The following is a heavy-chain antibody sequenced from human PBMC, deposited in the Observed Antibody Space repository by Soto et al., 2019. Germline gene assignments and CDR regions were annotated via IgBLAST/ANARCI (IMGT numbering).Heavy chain of an antibody. CDR3: ASRNSGWYFDC. Sequence: EVQLLESGGGLVQPGGSLRLSCAASGFTFSNYAMNWVRQAPGKGLEWVSVISGSGGSTYYADSVKGRFTISRDNSKNTVYLQMNRLRAEDTAVYYCASRNSGWYFDCWGQGTLVTVSS. CDR2: ISGSGGST. D-gene: IGHD6-19*01. CDR1: GFTFSNYA. V-gene: IGHV3-23*01. J-gene: IGHJ4*02.